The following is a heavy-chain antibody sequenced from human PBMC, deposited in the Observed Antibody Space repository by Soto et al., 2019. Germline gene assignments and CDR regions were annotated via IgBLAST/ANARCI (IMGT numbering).Heavy chain of an antibody. CDR3: ARDSDYVLDY. V-gene: IGHV4-59*01. Sequence: TSETLSLTCTVSGGSISSYYWSWIRQPPGKGLEWIGYIYYSGSTNYNPSLKSRVTISVDTSKNQFSLKLSSVTAADTAVYYCARDSDYVLDYWGQGTLVTVSS. CDR2: IYYSGST. J-gene: IGHJ4*02. CDR1: GGSISSYY. D-gene: IGHD4-17*01.